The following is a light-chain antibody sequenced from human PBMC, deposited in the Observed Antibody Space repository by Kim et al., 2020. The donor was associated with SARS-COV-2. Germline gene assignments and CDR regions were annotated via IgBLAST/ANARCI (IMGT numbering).Light chain of an antibody. CDR2: EVS. CDR1: QSLLQTDGKTA. V-gene: IGKV2D-29*01. Sequence: DILLTQIPLSLSVTPGQPASISCKSSQSLLQTDGKTALYWYLQKPGQPPQLLIYEVSNLFSGVSERFSGSGSGTEFTLTISRVEPDDVGVYYCMQTVQLPLTFGGGTKVDIK. J-gene: IGKJ4*01. CDR3: MQTVQLPLT.